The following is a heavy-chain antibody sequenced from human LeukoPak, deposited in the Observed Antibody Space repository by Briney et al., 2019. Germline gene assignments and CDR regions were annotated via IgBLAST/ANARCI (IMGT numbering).Heavy chain of an antibody. CDR1: GGSISRYY. J-gene: IGHJ6*02. CDR2: IYYSGST. Sequence: SETLSLTCTVSGGSISRYYWSWIRQPPGKGLEWIGYIYYSGSTNYNSSLKSRVTISVDTSKNQFSLQLNSVTPKDTAVYYCARDCIGVVPAEDYYYGMDVWGQGTTVTVSS. D-gene: IGHD2-2*01. CDR3: ARDCIGVVPAEDYYYGMDV. V-gene: IGHV4-59*12.